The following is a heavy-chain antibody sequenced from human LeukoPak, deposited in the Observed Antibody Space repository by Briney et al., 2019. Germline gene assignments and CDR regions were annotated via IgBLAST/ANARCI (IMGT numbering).Heavy chain of an antibody. CDR1: GGSFSGYY. D-gene: IGHD6-19*01. V-gene: IGHV4-34*01. Sequence: PSETLSLTCAVYGGSFSGYYWSWIRQPPGKGLEWIGEINHSGSTNYNPSLKSRVTISVDTSKNQFSLKLCSVTAADTAVYYCARHRYIAVAAPFDYWGQGTLVTVSS. J-gene: IGHJ4*02. CDR3: ARHRYIAVAAPFDY. CDR2: INHSGST.